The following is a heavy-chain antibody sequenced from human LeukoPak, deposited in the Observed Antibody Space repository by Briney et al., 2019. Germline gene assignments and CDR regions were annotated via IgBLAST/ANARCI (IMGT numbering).Heavy chain of an antibody. CDR3: ARRPVAGLYYYGSGSYYNRWFDP. J-gene: IGHJ5*02. D-gene: IGHD3-10*01. CDR2: ISHSGST. V-gene: IGHV4-34*01. CDR1: GGSFSGYY. Sequence: SETLSLTCAVYGGSFSGYYWSWIRQPPGKGLEWIGEISHSGSTNYNPSLKSRVTISVDTSKNQFSLKLSSVTAADTAVYYCARRPVAGLYYYGSGSYYNRWFDPWGQGTLVTVSS.